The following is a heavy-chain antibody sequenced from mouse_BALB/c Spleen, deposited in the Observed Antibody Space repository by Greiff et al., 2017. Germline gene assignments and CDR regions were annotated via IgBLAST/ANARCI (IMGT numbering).Heavy chain of an antibody. D-gene: IGHD1-2*01. V-gene: IGHV1-69*01. CDR3: NVATATAWFAY. CDR2: IDTSDSYT. CDR1: GYTFTDYW. J-gene: IGHJ3*01. Sequence: QVQLQQPGAELVMPGASVKMSCKASGYTFTDYWMHWVKQRPGQGLEWIGAIDTSDSYTSYNQKFKGKATLTVDESSSTAYMQLSSLTSEDSAVYYCNVATATAWFAYWGQGTLVTVSA.